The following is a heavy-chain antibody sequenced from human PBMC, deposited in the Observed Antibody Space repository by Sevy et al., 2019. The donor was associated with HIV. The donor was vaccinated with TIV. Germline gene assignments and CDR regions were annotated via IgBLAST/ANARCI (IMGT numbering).Heavy chain of an antibody. Sequence: SETLSLTCTVSGGSINSGDYYWSWLRQPPGKGLEWIGYIFYTGSTYYNPSLKSRVTISLDTSKNQFSLKLSSVTAADTAVYHCAREYTMVRGGNWFDPWGQVTLVTVSS. D-gene: IGHD3-10*01. J-gene: IGHJ5*02. V-gene: IGHV4-30-4*01. CDR1: GGSINSGDYY. CDR3: AREYTMVRGGNWFDP. CDR2: IFYTGST.